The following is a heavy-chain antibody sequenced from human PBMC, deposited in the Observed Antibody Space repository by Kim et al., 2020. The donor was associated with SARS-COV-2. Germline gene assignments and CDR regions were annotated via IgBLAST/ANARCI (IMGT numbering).Heavy chain of an antibody. J-gene: IGHJ4*02. V-gene: IGHV1-3*01. CDR1: GHSFTSYS. CDR2: IGCCNGNT. D-gene: IGHD3-10*01. CDR3: PGGFYFDY. Sequence: ASVKVSCKASGHSFTSYSIHWVRQAPGQGLEWMGCIGCCNGNTNYSQKFQGRVTFTTDTSASTAYMELSFLRSDDSAVYYCPGGFYFDYWGQGTMVTVSS.